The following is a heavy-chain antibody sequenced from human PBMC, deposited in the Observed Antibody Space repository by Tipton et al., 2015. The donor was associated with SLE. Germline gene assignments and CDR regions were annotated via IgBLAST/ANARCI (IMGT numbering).Heavy chain of an antibody. CDR3: ARERDYGSGSYYN. J-gene: IGHJ4*02. V-gene: IGHV3-48*01. Sequence: GSLRLSCAASGFTFSSYSMNWVRQAPGKGLEWVSYISTSSSTIYYADSVKGRFTISRDNAKSSLYLQMNSLRAEDTAVYYCARERDYGSGSYYNWGQGTLVTVSS. D-gene: IGHD3-10*01. CDR2: ISTSSSTI. CDR1: GFTFSSYS.